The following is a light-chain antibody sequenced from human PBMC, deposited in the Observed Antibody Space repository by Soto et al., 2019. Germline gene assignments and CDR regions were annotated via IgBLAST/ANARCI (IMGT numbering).Light chain of an antibody. CDR2: GAS. J-gene: IGKJ5*01. CDR1: QYINTR. CDR3: LQYNNWPPAT. V-gene: IGKV3-15*01. Sequence: EIVLTQSSATLSSFPGDRVTLSCRASQYINTRLAWYQHRPGQAPRLLIYGASTRATGVPARFSGSGSGTEFTLTISSLQSEDFAVYYCLQYNNWPPATFGQGTRLAI.